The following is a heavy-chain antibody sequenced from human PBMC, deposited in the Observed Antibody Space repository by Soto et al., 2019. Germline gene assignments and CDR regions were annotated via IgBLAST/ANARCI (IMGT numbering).Heavy chain of an antibody. CDR3: ARDFTGWPPDGVDS. J-gene: IGHJ4*02. CDR2: ISAYNGNT. V-gene: IGHV1-18*01. CDR1: GFTFTSYA. Sequence: QVHLVQSGAEVKKPGASVKVSCKASGFTFTSYAITWVRRAPGQGLEWMGWISAYNGNTNYAQNLQGRVTMTTDTSTSTAYMELGSLTSDDTAVYYCARDFTGWPPDGVDSWGQGTLVTVSS. D-gene: IGHD3-16*01.